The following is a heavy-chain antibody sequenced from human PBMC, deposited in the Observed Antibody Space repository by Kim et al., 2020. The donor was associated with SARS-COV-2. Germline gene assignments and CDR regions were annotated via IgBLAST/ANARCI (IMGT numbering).Heavy chain of an antibody. CDR3: AKNIAPGGRGNAMDV. D-gene: IGHD6-13*01. J-gene: IGHJ6*02. V-gene: IGHV3-23*01. Sequence: ADSVKGRFGTSRDSSANTVYLNMNSLRDEDTAVYYCAKNIAPGGRGNAMDVWGQGTTVTVSS.